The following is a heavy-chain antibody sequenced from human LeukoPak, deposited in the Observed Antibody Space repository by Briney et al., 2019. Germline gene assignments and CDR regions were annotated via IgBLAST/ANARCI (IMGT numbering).Heavy chain of an antibody. CDR2: TNPNSGGT. CDR3: ARGAVAGTEGLGSFPID. J-gene: IGHJ4*02. CDR1: GYTFTGYY. D-gene: IGHD6-19*01. Sequence: ASVKVSCKASGYTFTGYYMHWVRQAPGQGLEWMGRTNPNSGGTNYAQKFQGRVTMTRDTSISTAYMELSRLRSDDTAVYYCARGAVAGTEGLGSFPIDWGQGTLVTVSS. V-gene: IGHV1-2*06.